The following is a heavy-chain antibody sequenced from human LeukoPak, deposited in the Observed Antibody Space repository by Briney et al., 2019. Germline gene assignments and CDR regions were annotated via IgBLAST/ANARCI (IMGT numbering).Heavy chain of an antibody. CDR3: AKASQYDSSGYYYQGYSDY. Sequence: GGSLRLSCAASGFTFSSYAMNWVRQAPGKGLEWVSAISGSGGSTYYADSVKGRFTISRDNSKNTLYLQMNSLRAEDTAVYYCAKASQYDSSGYYYQGYSDYWGQGTLVTVSS. V-gene: IGHV3-23*01. D-gene: IGHD3-22*01. CDR2: ISGSGGST. CDR1: GFTFSSYA. J-gene: IGHJ4*02.